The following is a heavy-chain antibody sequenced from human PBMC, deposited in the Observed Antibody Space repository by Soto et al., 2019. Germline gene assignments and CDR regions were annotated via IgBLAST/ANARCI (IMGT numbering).Heavy chain of an antibody. CDR2: ISYDGSNK. D-gene: IGHD3-16*01. CDR3: AKDRTFGGVIPTPSFDP. CDR1: GFTFSSYG. V-gene: IGHV3-30*18. Sequence: QPGGSLRLSCAASGFTFSSYGMHWVRQAPGKGLEWVAVISYDGSNKYYADSVKGRFTISRDNSKNTLYLQMNSLRAEDTAVYYCAKDRTFGGVIPTPSFDPWGQGTLVTVSS. J-gene: IGHJ5*02.